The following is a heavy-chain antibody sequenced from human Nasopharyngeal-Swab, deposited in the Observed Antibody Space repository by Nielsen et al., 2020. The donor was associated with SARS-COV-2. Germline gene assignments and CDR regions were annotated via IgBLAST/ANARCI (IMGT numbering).Heavy chain of an antibody. D-gene: IGHD4-17*01. V-gene: IGHV4-4*07. Sequence: GSLRLSCTVSGGSISSYYWSWIRQPAGKGLEWIGRIYTSGSTNYNPSLKSRVTMSVDTSKNQFSLKLSSVTAADTAVYYCARDVDYGDRAAFDIWGQGTMVTVSS. J-gene: IGHJ3*02. CDR2: IYTSGST. CDR1: GGSISSYY. CDR3: ARDVDYGDRAAFDI.